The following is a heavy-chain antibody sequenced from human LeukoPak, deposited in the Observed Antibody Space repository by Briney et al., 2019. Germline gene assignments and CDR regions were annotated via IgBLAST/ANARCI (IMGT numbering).Heavy chain of an antibody. CDR1: GGSISSGGYY. V-gene: IGHV4-31*03. CDR2: IYYSGST. CDR3: ARENYYDSSGYFDY. J-gene: IGHJ4*02. D-gene: IGHD3-22*01. Sequence: SETLSLTCTVSGGSISSGGYYWSWIRQHPGKGLEWIGYIYYSGSTYYNPSLKSRVTTSVDTSKNQFSLKLSSVTAADTAVYYCARENYYDSSGYFDYWGQGTLVTVSS.